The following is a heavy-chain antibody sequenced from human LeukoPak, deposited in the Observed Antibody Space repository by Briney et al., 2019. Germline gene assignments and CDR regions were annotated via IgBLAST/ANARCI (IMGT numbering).Heavy chain of an antibody. J-gene: IGHJ4*02. CDR1: GYSFTCYW. V-gene: IGHV5-51*01. CDR3: ARTAYYYDSSGYNFDY. CDR2: IYPGDSDT. Sequence: GESLKISCKGSGYSFTCYWIGWVRQMPGKGLEWMGIIYPGDSDTRYSPSFQGQVTISADKSISTAYLQWSSLKASDTAMYYCARTAYYYDSSGYNFDYWGQGTLVTVSS. D-gene: IGHD3-22*01.